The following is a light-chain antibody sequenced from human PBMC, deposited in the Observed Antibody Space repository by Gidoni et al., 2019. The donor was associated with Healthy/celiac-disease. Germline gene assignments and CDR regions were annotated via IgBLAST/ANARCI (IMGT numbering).Light chain of an antibody. J-gene: IGLJ3*02. CDR2: DVS. Sequence: QSALTQPRSVSGPPGQSVTIPCTGTSSDVGGYTYVSWYQHHPGKAPKLMIYDVSKRPSGVPDRFSGSKSGNTASLTISGLQAEDEADYYCCSYAGSYSWVFGGGTKLTVL. V-gene: IGLV2-11*01. CDR3: CSYAGSYSWV. CDR1: SSDVGGYTY.